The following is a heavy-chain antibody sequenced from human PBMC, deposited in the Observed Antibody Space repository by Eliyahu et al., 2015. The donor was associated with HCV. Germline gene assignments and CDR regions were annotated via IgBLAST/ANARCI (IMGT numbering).Heavy chain of an antibody. Sequence: EVQLVESGGGLVKPGGSLRLSCAASGFTFSSYSMNWVRQAPGKGLEWVSSISSSSSYIYYADSVKGRFTISRDNAKNSLYLQMNSLRAEDTAVYYCASGKNGDYKNWFDPWGQGTLVTVSS. CDR3: ASGKNGDYKNWFDP. V-gene: IGHV3-21*01. J-gene: IGHJ5*02. D-gene: IGHD4-17*01. CDR2: ISSSSSYI. CDR1: GFTFSSYS.